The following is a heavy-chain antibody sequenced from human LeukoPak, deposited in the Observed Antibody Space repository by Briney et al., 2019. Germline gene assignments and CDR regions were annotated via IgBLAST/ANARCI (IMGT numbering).Heavy chain of an antibody. CDR3: ARRKGTPRTYYDFWSGPRSDAFDI. D-gene: IGHD3-3*01. CDR1: GYTFTSYY. J-gene: IGHJ3*02. CDR2: MNPNSGNT. Sequence: ASVKVSCKASGYTFTSYYMHWVRQATGQGLEWMGWMNPNSGNTGYAQKFQGRVTMTRNTSISTAYMELSSLRSEDTAVYYCARRKGTPRTYYDFWSGPRSDAFDIRGQGTMVTVSS. V-gene: IGHV1-8*02.